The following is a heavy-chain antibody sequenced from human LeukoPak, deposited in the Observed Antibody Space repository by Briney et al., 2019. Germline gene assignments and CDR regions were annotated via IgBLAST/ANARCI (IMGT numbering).Heavy chain of an antibody. CDR1: EFTFSSYW. Sequence: GGPLRLSCAASEFTFSSYWMSWVRQAPGKGLEWVANIKQDGSEKQYVDSVKGRFAISRDNAENSLYLQMNSLKAEDTAVYYCGRFTRSGDSVYWGQGTLVTVSS. D-gene: IGHD7-27*01. CDR3: GRFTRSGDSVY. J-gene: IGHJ4*02. V-gene: IGHV3-7*04. CDR2: IKQDGSEK.